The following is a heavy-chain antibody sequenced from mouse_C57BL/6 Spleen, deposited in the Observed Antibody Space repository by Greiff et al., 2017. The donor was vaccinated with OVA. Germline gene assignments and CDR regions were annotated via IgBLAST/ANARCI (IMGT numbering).Heavy chain of an antibody. CDR3: ARGGKLGYFDG. J-gene: IGHJ1*03. CDR1: GYTFTSYW. CDR2: IDPSDSYT. V-gene: IGHV1-69*01. Sequence: VQLQQPGAELVMPGASVKLSCKASGYTFTSYWMHWVKQRPGQGLEWIGEIDPSDSYTNYNQKFKGKSTLTVDKSSSTAYMQLSSLTSEDSAVYYCARGGKLGYFDGWGTGTTVTVST. D-gene: IGHD4-1*01.